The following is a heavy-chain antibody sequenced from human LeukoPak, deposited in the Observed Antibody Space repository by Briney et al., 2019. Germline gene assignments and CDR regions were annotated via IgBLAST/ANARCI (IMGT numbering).Heavy chain of an antibody. J-gene: IGHJ4*02. Sequence: SETLSLTCTVSGGSISSSSYYWGWIRQPPGKGLEWIGSIYYSGSTYYNPSLKSRVTISVDTSKNQFTLKLSSVTAADTAVYYCARHAFYDSSGYYYGYYFDYWGQGTLVTVSS. V-gene: IGHV4-39*01. CDR2: IYYSGST. CDR1: GGSISSSSYY. CDR3: ARHAFYDSSGYYYGYYFDY. D-gene: IGHD3-22*01.